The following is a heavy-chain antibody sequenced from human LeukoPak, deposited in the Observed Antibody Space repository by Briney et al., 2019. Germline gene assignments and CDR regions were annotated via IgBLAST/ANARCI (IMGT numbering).Heavy chain of an antibody. D-gene: IGHD3-22*01. V-gene: IGHV3-9*01. J-gene: IGHJ4*02. CDR2: ISWHSGSI. CDR3: AKDTWDSSGYLSL. Sequence: GGSLRLSCAASGYTFHDYAMHWVRQAPGKGLEWVSGISWHSGSIGYADSVKGRFTISRDNAKNSLYLQMNSLRAEDTALYYCAKDTWDSSGYLSLWGQGTLVTVSS. CDR1: GYTFHDYA.